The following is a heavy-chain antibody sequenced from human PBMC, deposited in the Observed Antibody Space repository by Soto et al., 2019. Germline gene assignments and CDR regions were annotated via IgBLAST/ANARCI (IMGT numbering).Heavy chain of an antibody. Sequence: PSETLSLTCTVSGGSISSYYWSWIRQPPGKGLEWIGEINHSGSTNYNPSLKSRVTISVDTSKNQFSLKLSSVTAADTAVYYCARGSVLTGYYAGGDFDYWGQGTLVTVSS. CDR3: ARGSVLTGYYAGGDFDY. V-gene: IGHV4-34*01. CDR2: INHSGST. CDR1: GGSISSYY. D-gene: IGHD3-9*01. J-gene: IGHJ4*02.